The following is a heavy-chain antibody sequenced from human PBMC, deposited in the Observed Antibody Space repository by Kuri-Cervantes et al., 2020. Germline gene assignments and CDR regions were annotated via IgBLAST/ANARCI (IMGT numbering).Heavy chain of an antibody. D-gene: IGHD5-24*01. J-gene: IGHJ4*02. CDR2: ISGGGGTT. Sequence: GGSLRLSCAASGFTFSSYAMSWVRQAPGKGLEWVSTISGGGGTTYYADSVKGRFTISRDNSKNTLYLQMNSLRAEDTAVYYCAREGMAGDYFDYWGQGTLVTVSS. V-gene: IGHV3-23*01. CDR3: AREGMAGDYFDY. CDR1: GFTFSSYA.